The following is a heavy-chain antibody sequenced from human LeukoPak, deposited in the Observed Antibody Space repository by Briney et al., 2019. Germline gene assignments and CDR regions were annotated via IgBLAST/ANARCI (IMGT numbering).Heavy chain of an antibody. J-gene: IGHJ4*02. CDR2: IHYSGRT. Sequence: PSETLSLTCTVSGGSISSYYWSWIRQPPGKGLEWIAFIHYSGRTEYNPSVKSRVTMSLDTSKNRFSLSLSSVAAADTAVYYCARHADGGTYPLDYWGQGTLVTVSS. D-gene: IGHD1-26*01. CDR1: GGSISSYY. V-gene: IGHV4-59*08. CDR3: ARHADGGTYPLDY.